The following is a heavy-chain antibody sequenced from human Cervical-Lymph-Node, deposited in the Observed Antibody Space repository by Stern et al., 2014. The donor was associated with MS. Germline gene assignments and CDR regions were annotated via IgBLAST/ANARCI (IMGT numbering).Heavy chain of an antibody. Sequence: VQLVESGAEVKKPGSSVNVSCKPSGGKLSSSFAVSWVRQAPGQGLEWMGRIIPIIGLANYAQKFQSRLTITADKSTSTVYMELSSLTSEDTALYYCARGIVTNRPASTLHNLFDPWGQGNLVTVSS. CDR2: IIPIIGLA. V-gene: IGHV1-69*09. D-gene: IGHD4-17*01. CDR1: GGKLSSSFA. CDR3: ARGIVTNRPASTLHNLFDP. J-gene: IGHJ5*02.